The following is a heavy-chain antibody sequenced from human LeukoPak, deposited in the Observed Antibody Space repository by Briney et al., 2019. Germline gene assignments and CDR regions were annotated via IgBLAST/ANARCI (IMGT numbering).Heavy chain of an antibody. Sequence: GGSLRLSCAASGFTFSSYGMHWVRQAPGKGLEWVAFIRYDGSNKYYADSVKGRFTISRDNSKNTLYLQMNSLRAEDTAVYYCARGAVPEDALDIWGQGTLVTVSS. J-gene: IGHJ4*02. CDR1: GFTFSSYG. CDR3: ARGAVPEDALDI. D-gene: IGHD2-15*01. CDR2: IRYDGSNK. V-gene: IGHV3-30*02.